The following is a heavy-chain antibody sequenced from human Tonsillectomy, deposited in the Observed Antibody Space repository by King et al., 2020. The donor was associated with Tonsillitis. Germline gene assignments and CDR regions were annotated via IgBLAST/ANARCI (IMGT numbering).Heavy chain of an antibody. CDR3: TTGHRSYYYDSSGYYYFDY. Sequence: VQLVESGGGLVKPGGSLKLSCAVSGFTFTTAWMSWVRQAPGKGLEWVGRIKSKTDGGATDYAAPVKGRFTISRDDSKNTLYLQMNSLKTEDTAVYYCTTGHRSYYYDSSGYYYFDYWGQGTLVTVSS. V-gene: IGHV3-15*01. D-gene: IGHD3-22*01. CDR1: GFTFTTAW. CDR2: IKSKTDGGAT. J-gene: IGHJ4*02.